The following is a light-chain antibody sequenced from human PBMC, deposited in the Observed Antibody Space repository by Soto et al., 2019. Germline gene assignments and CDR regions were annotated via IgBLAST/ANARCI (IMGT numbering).Light chain of an antibody. CDR2: GAS. Sequence: EIVMTQSPATLSVSPGARATLSCRASQSVSSNLAWYQQNPGQAPRLLISGASTRATGIPARFSGSGSGTEFTLTISSLQSEDFAVYYCQHYNDWPYTFGQGTKLEIK. CDR1: QSVSSN. J-gene: IGKJ2*01. CDR3: QHYNDWPYT. V-gene: IGKV3D-15*01.